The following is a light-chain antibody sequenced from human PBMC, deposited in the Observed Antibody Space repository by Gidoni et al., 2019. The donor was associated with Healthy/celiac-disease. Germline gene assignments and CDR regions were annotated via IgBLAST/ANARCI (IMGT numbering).Light chain of an antibody. Sequence: DIQMTQSPSTLSASVGDRVTITCRASQSISSWLAWYQQKPGKAPKLLIYKASSLESGVPSRFSGSGSGTEFPLTISSLQPDDFATYYCQQYNSYWCSFGQGTKLEIK. J-gene: IGKJ2*04. CDR3: QQYNSYWCS. CDR1: QSISSW. CDR2: KAS. V-gene: IGKV1-5*03.